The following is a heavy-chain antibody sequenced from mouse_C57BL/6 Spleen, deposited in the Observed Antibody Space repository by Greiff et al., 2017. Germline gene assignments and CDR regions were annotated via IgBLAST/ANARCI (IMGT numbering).Heavy chain of an antibody. J-gene: IGHJ4*01. CDR3: ASQGAMDY. CDR1: GFTFSDYR. Sequence: EVKLVESGGGLVKPGGSLKLSCAASGFTFSDYRMHWVRQAPEKGLEWVAYISSGSSTIYYADTVKGRFTISRDNAKNTLFLQMTSLRSEDTAMYYCASQGAMDYWGQGTSVTVSS. V-gene: IGHV5-17*01. CDR2: ISSGSSTI.